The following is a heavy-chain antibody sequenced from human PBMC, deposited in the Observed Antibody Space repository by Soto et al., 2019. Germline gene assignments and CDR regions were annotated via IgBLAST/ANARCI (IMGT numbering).Heavy chain of an antibody. Sequence: WASVKVSCKASGGTFSSYAISWVRQAPGQGLEWMGGIIPIFGTANYAQKFQGRVTITADESTSTAYMELSSLRSEDTAVYYCARDTIATTFGVPNGFDTWGQGTLVTVSS. V-gene: IGHV1-69*13. CDR2: IIPIFGTA. CDR1: GGTFSSYA. CDR3: ARDTIATTFGVPNGFDT. J-gene: IGHJ5*02. D-gene: IGHD3-3*01.